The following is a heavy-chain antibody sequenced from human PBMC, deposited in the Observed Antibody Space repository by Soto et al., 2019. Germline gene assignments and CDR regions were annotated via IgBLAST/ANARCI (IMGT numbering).Heavy chain of an antibody. CDR1: GFTFSSYA. CDR2: ISSNGGST. J-gene: IGHJ3*02. CDR3: VKDLGYSSSPGAFDI. D-gene: IGHD6-13*01. Sequence: GGSLRLSCAASGFTFSSYAMHWVRQAPGKGLEYVSAISSNGGSTYYADSVKGRFTISRDNSKNTLYLQMSSLRAEDTAVYYCVKDLGYSSSPGAFDIWGQGTMVTVS. V-gene: IGHV3-64D*08.